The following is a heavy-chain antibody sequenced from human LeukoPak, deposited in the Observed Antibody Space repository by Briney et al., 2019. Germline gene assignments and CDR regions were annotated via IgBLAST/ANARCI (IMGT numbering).Heavy chain of an antibody. V-gene: IGHV1-2*02. CDR1: GYTFTGYY. D-gene: IGHD1-26*01. CDR3: AREMEWEVPDAFDI. Sequence: ASVKVSCKASGYTFTGYYIHWVRQAPGQGLEWMGWINPNSGGTNYAQKFQGRVTMTRDTSISTAYMELSRLRSDDTAVYYCAREMEWEVPDAFDIWGQGTMVTVSS. CDR2: INPNSGGT. J-gene: IGHJ3*02.